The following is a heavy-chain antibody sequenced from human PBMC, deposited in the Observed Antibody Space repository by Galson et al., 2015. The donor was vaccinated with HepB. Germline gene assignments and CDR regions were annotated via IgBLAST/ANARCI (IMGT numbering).Heavy chain of an antibody. CDR3: ARDAPYYDILTGPPDY. CDR1: GYTFAVSY. J-gene: IGHJ4*02. V-gene: IGHV1-2*06. D-gene: IGHD3-9*01. CDR2: INPNRGGT. Sequence: SCKASGYTFAVSYIHWVRQAPGQGLEWMGRINPNRGGTSYAPKFQGRVTMTRDTSISTAYMELSRLTSDDTAVYYCARDAPYYDILTGPPDYWGQGTLVTVSS.